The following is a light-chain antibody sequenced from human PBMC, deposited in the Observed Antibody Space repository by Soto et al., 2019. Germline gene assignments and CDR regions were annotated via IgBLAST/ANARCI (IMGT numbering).Light chain of an antibody. V-gene: IGKV1-8*01. CDR2: KAS. CDR3: QHYNSYSEA. CDR1: QGISSY. Sequence: AIRMTQSPSSLSASTGDRVTITCRASQGISSYLAWYQQKPGKAPNLLIYKASTLKSGVPSRFSGSGSGTEFTLTISSLQPDDFATYYCQHYNSYSEAFGQGTKVDIK. J-gene: IGKJ1*01.